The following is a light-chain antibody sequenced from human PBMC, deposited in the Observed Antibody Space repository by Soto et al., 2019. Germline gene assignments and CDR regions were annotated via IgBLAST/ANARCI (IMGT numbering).Light chain of an antibody. V-gene: IGKV3-15*01. CDR2: GAS. Sequence: EIVMTQSPATLSVSQVERSTLSCRASQSVSSNLAWYQQKPGQAPRLLIYGASTRATGIPARFSGSGSGTDFTLTISRLEPEDFAVYYCQQYAKAPLTFGQGTKVDIK. J-gene: IGKJ1*01. CDR3: QQYAKAPLT. CDR1: QSVSSN.